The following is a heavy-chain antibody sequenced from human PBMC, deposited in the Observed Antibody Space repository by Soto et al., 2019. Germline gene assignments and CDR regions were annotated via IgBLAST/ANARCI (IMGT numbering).Heavy chain of an antibody. D-gene: IGHD3-16*01. CDR2: ISYDGSNK. CDR1: GFTFSSYG. J-gene: IGHJ6*02. V-gene: IGHV3-30*18. Sequence: GGSLRLSCAASGFTFSSYGMHWVRQAPGKGLEWVAVISYDGSNKYYADSVKGRFTISRDNSKNTLYLQMNSLRAEDTAVYYCAKVRGFPYDYYYYGMEVWGQGTTVTVS. CDR3: AKVRGFPYDYYYYGMEV.